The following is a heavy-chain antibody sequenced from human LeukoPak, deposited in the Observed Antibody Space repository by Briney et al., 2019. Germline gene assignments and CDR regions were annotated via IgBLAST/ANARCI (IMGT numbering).Heavy chain of an antibody. CDR1: GYSFTIYW. CDR2: IYPADSNT. Sequence: GEPLKISCKGSGYSFTIYWIGWLRQMPGKGLGWMGIIYPADSNTKYSPSFQGQVTISADTSINTAYLQWNSLKASDTATYYCARSVQRDYYDSCGYDYWGQGTLVTVSS. J-gene: IGHJ4*02. D-gene: IGHD3-22*01. V-gene: IGHV5-51*01. CDR3: ARSVQRDYYDSCGYDY.